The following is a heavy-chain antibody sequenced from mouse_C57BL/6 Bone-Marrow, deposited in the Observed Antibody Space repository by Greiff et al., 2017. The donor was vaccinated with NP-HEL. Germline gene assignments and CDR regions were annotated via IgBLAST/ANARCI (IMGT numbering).Heavy chain of an antibody. CDR2: ISYDGSN. D-gene: IGHD1-1*01. V-gene: IGHV3-6*01. J-gene: IGHJ3*01. Sequence: VQLQQSGPGLVKPSQSLSLTCSVTGYSITSGYYWNWIRQFPGNKLEWMGYISYDGSNNYNPSLKNRISITRDTSKNQFFLKLNSVTTEDTATYYCAREALPLYGSERPKFAYWGQGTLVTVSA. CDR1: GYSITSGYY. CDR3: AREALPLYGSERPKFAY.